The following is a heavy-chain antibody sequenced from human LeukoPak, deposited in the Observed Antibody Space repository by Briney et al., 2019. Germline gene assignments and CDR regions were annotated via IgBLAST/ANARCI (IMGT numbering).Heavy chain of an antibody. J-gene: IGHJ4*02. Sequence: KPSQTLSLTCTVSGGSISSGGYYWSWIRQHPGKGLEWIGYIYYSGSTYYNPSLKSRVTISVDTSKNQFSLKLSSVTAADTAMYYCARYSGYYLSYFDYWGQGTLVTVSS. CDR2: IYYSGST. D-gene: IGHD3-22*01. V-gene: IGHV4-31*03. CDR1: GGSISSGGYY. CDR3: ARYSGYYLSYFDY.